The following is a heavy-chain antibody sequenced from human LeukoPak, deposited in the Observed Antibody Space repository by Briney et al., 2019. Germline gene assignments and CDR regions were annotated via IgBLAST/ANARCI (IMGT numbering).Heavy chain of an antibody. V-gene: IGHV4-59*08. CDR1: GGSINNFF. CDR2: IYYTGST. Sequence: SETLSLTCTVSGGSINNFFWNWVRQPPGKGLEWIGYIYYTGSTNYNPSLTSRVTISVDTSKNQFSLKLRSVIAADTAVYYCARGTAPDTHWGQGALVTVSS. CDR3: ARGTAPDTH. J-gene: IGHJ4*01. D-gene: IGHD6-13*01.